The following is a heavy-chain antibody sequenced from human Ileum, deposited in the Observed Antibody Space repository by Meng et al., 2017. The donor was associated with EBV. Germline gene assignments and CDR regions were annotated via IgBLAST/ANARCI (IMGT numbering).Heavy chain of an antibody. V-gene: IGHV4-39*01. D-gene: IGHD6-19*01. Sequence: QPQLQESGPGLVKPSETLSPTCTVSGGSISSSSYYWGWIRQPPGKGLEWIGSIYYSGSTYYNPSLKSRVTISVDTSKNQFSLKLSSVTAADTAVYYCAKTDSTGWYPRFDPWGQGTLVTVSS. CDR2: IYYSGST. CDR1: GGSISSSSYY. J-gene: IGHJ5*02. CDR3: AKTDSTGWYPRFDP.